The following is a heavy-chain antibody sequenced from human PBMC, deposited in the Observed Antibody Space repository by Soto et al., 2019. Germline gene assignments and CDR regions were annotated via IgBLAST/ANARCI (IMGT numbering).Heavy chain of an antibody. Sequence: GGSLRLSCAASGFTFDDYGMSWVRQAPGKGLEWVSGINWNGGSTGYADSVKGRFTISRDNAKNSLYLQMNSLRAEDTALYYCARIPYYYDSSGYYPFDYWGQGTLVTVSS. CDR2: INWNGGST. J-gene: IGHJ4*02. V-gene: IGHV3-20*04. CDR1: GFTFDDYG. CDR3: ARIPYYYDSSGYYPFDY. D-gene: IGHD3-22*01.